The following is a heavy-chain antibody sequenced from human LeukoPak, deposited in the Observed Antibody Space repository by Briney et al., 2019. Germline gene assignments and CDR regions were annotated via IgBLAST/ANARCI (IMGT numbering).Heavy chain of an antibody. CDR1: GYTFTGYY. Sequence: ASVKVSCKASGYTFTGYYMHWVRQAPGQGLEWMGIINPSGGSTSYAQKFQGRVTMTRDTSTSTVYMELSSLRSEDTAVYYCARVWVSAWPLYKYYYGMDVWGQGTTVAVSS. CDR2: INPSGGST. D-gene: IGHD6-19*01. J-gene: IGHJ6*02. CDR3: ARVWVSAWPLYKYYYGMDV. V-gene: IGHV1-46*01.